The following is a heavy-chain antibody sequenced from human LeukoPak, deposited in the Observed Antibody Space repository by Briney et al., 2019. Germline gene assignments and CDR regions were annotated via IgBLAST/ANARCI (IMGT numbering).Heavy chain of an antibody. CDR1: GGSFSGHY. CDR2: INHSGST. V-gene: IGHV4-34*01. CDR3: ASSITMVRGVKENWFDP. Sequence: SETLSLTCAVYGGSFSGHYWSWIRQPPGKGLEWIGEINHSGSTNYNPSLKSRVTISVDTSKNQFSLKLSSVTAADTAVYYCASSITMVRGVKENWFDPWGQGTLVTVSS. D-gene: IGHD3-10*01. J-gene: IGHJ5*02.